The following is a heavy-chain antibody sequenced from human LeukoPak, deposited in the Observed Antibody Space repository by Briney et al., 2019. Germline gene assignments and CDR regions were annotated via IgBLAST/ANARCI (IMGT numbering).Heavy chain of an antibody. CDR3: ARHAGSSGWYRALFDY. D-gene: IGHD6-19*01. CDR2: IYYSGST. Sequence: SETLSLTCTVSGDSISSSFYYWGWIRQPPGKGLEWIGDIYYSGSTYYDPSLKSRVTISVDTSKNQFSLKLSSVTAADTAVYYCARHAGSSGWYRALFDYWGQGTVVTVSS. CDR1: GDSISSSFYY. V-gene: IGHV4-39*01. J-gene: IGHJ4*02.